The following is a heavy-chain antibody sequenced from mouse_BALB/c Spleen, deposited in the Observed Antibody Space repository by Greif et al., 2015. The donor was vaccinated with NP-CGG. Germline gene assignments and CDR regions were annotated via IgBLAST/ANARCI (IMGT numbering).Heavy chain of an antibody. D-gene: IGHD4-1*01. CDR3: ARRTGTEAMDY. CDR2: IYPGSGNT. CDR1: GYTFTDYY. Sequence: QVQLQQPGPELVKPGASVKISCKASGYTFTDYYINWVKQKPGQGLEWIGWIYPGSGNTKYNENFKGKATLTVDTSSSTAYMQLSSLTSEDTAVYFCARRTGTEAMDYWGQGTSVTVSS. V-gene: IGHV1-84*02. J-gene: IGHJ4*01.